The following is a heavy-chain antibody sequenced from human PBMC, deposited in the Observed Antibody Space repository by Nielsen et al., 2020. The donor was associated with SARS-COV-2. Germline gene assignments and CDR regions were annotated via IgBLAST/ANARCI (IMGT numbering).Heavy chain of an antibody. CDR3: AGGWPARLDP. CDR2: INPSDGDT. V-gene: IGHV1-46*01. Sequence: ASVKVSCKASGYIFTSNYIHWVRQAPAQGLEGMGLINPSDGDTTYAQRFQGRVTMTRDTSTSTVYMELSSLRSDDTAVYYCAGGWPARLDPWGQVTPVTVSS. CDR1: GYIFTSNY. D-gene: IGHD2-15*01. J-gene: IGHJ5*02.